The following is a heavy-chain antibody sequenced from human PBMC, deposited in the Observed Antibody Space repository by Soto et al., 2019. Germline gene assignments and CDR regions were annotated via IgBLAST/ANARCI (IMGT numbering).Heavy chain of an antibody. J-gene: IGHJ4*02. CDR3: ARGLYSSSWYYFDY. Sequence: EVQLVESGGGLVQPGGSLRLSCAASGFTFSSYWMSWVRQAPGKGLEWVANIKQDGSEKYYVDSVKGRFTISRDNAKNSLYLQMNSLRAEDTAVYYCARGLYSSSWYYFDYWGQGTLVTVSS. V-gene: IGHV3-7*04. D-gene: IGHD6-13*01. CDR2: IKQDGSEK. CDR1: GFTFSSYW.